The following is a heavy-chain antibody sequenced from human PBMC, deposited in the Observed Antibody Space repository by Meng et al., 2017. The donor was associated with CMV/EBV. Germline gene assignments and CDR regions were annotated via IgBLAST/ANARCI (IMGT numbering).Heavy chain of an antibody. CDR2: IYSGGST. J-gene: IGHJ4*02. D-gene: IGHD2/OR15-2a*01. V-gene: IGHV3-53*01. Sequence: GESLKISCAASGFTVSSNYMSWVRQAPGKGLEWVSVIYSGGSTYYADSVKGRFTISRDNSKNTLYLQMNSLRAEDTPVYYFSYGGGYWGQGTLVTVSS. CDR3: SYGGGY. CDR1: GFTVSSNY.